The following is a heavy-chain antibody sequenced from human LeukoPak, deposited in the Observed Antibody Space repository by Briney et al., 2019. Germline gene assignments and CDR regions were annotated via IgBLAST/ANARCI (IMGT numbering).Heavy chain of an antibody. CDR2: ISGSGGST. V-gene: IGHV3-23*01. CDR3: AKDRPGVGLLPYYFDY. Sequence: GGSLRLSCAASGFTFSGSALHWVRQASGKGLEWVSAISGSGGSTYYADSVKGRFTISRDNSKNTLNLQMNSLRAEDTAVYYCAKDRPGVGLLPYYFDYWGQGTLVTVSS. CDR1: GFTFSGSA. D-gene: IGHD2-15*01. J-gene: IGHJ4*02.